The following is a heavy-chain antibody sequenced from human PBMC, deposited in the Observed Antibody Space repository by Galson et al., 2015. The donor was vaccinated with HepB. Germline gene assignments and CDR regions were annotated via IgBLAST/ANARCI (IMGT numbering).Heavy chain of an antibody. CDR2: IDWDDRK. CDR1: GSSLTSRGMR. Sequence: PALVKPTQTLTLTCSFSGSSLTSRGMRLSWIRQPPGKALEWLARIDWDDRKFYSTSLKTRLTISKDTSKNQVVLTMGNMNPVDTATYYCARIGSSSSDYFHHWGQGTLVTVSS. J-gene: IGHJ1*01. D-gene: IGHD6-6*01. CDR3: ARIGSSSSDYFHH. V-gene: IGHV2-70*04.